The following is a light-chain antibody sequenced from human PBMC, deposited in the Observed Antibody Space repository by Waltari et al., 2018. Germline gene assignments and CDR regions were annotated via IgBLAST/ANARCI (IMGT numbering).Light chain of an antibody. J-gene: IGKJ5*01. CDR2: DVF. CDR3: QQRSDWPPAIT. V-gene: IGKV3-11*01. CDR1: QSVICY. Sequence: IVLTQSPVPLSLSPGGRATLSCRACQSVICYLAWYRQKPGQPPRLLIYDVFKRATGIPERFSGSGSETDFTLTISSLEPEDFGVCFCQQRSDWPPAITFGQGTRLEIK.